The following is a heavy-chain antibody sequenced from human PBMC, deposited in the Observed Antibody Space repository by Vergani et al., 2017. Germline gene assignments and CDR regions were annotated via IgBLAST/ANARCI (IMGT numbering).Heavy chain of an antibody. J-gene: IGHJ4*02. CDR1: GFTFSNAW. Sequence: EVQLVESGGGLVKPGGSLRLSCAASGFTFSNAWMSWVRQAPGKGLEWVGRIKSKTDGGKTDYAAPVKGRFTISRDDSKNTLYLQMNSLKTEDTAVYYCTTDRRWELLRWGQGTLVTVSS. V-gene: IGHV3-15*01. D-gene: IGHD1-26*01. CDR3: TTDRRWELLR. CDR2: IKSKTDGGKT.